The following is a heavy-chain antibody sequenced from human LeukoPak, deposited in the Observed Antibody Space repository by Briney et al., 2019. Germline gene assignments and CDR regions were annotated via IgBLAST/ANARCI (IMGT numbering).Heavy chain of an antibody. V-gene: IGHV4-34*01. Sequence: PSETLSLTCAVYGGSFSGYYWSWIRQPPGKGLEWIGEINHSGSTNYNPSLKSRVTISVDKSKNQFSLKLSSVTAADTAVYYCARVDTAMESAYWGQGTLVTVSS. J-gene: IGHJ4*02. CDR1: GGSFSGYY. CDR2: INHSGST. CDR3: ARVDTAMESAY. D-gene: IGHD5-18*01.